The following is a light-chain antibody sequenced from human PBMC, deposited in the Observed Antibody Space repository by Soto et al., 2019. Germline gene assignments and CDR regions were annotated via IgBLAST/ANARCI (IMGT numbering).Light chain of an antibody. CDR3: VLYLGNGVSV. V-gene: IGLV8-61*01. CDR2: NTD. J-gene: IGLJ2*01. Sequence: QTVVTQEPSFSVSPRRTVTLTCGVSSGSVSTSYYPSWYQQTPGRTPRTLMYNTDTRSSGVPDRFSGYILGNKAALTITGAQADDESNYYCVLYLGNGVSVFGGGTKLTVL. CDR1: SGSVSTSYY.